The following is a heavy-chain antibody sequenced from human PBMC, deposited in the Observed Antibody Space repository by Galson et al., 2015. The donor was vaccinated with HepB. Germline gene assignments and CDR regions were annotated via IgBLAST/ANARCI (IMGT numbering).Heavy chain of an antibody. D-gene: IGHD3/OR15-3a*01. J-gene: IGHJ3*02. Sequence: SVKVSCKAPGYTFPRHALHWVRQAPGQRLEWMGWINVGNGNTKYSQKFRGRLTVTRDIPASTVYMELSSLRSEDTAVYYCAREGGTGYPFDTFDIGGQGTMVTVSS. CDR2: INVGNGNT. CDR3: AREGGTGYPFDTFDI. V-gene: IGHV1-3*01. CDR1: GYTFPRHA.